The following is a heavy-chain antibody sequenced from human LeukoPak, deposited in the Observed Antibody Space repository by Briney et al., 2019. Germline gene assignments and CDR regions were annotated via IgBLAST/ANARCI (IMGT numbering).Heavy chain of an antibody. Sequence: SETLSLTCAVYGGSFSGYYWSWIRQPPGKGLEWIGEINHSGSTNYNPSLKSRVTISVDTSKNQFSLKLSSVTAADTAVYYCARGGGVRYFDWFTPIGPIFDYWGQGTLVTVSS. CDR2: INHSGST. V-gene: IGHV4-34*01. CDR3: ARGGGVRYFDWFTPIGPIFDY. D-gene: IGHD3-9*01. J-gene: IGHJ4*02. CDR1: GGSFSGYY.